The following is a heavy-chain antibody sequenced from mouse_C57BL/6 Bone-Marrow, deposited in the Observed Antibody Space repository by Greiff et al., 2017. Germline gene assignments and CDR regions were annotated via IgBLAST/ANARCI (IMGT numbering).Heavy chain of an antibody. V-gene: IGHV1-50*01. CDR2: IDPSDSYT. CDR3: ATGDY. J-gene: IGHJ2*01. Sequence: QVQLQQPGAELVKPGASVKLSCKASGYTFTSYWMQWVKQRPGQGLEWIGEIDPSDSYTHYNQKFKGKATLTVDTSSSTAYMRLSSLTSEDYAVYYCATGDYWGQGTTLTVSS. CDR1: GYTFTSYW.